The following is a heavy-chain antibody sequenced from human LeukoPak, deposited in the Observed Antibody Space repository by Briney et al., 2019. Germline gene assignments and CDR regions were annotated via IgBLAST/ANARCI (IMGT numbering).Heavy chain of an antibody. J-gene: IGHJ4*02. CDR1: GFTFSSYA. CDR3: ASIPGGFGELLWNGQVIFDY. CDR2: ISYDGSNK. Sequence: GRSLRLSCAASGFTFSSYAMHWVRQAQGKGLEWVAVISYDGSNKYYADSVKGRFTISRDNSKNTLYRQMNSLRAEDTAVYYCASIPGGFGELLWNGQVIFDYWGQGTLVTVSS. V-gene: IGHV3-30*04. D-gene: IGHD3-10*01.